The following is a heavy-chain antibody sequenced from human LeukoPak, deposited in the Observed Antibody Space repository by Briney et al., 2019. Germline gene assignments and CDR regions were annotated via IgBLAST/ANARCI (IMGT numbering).Heavy chain of an antibody. Sequence: SETLSLTCTVSGGSINAYYWSWIRQPPGKGLEWIWYIHYSGTTEYNPSLKSRVTISIDTAKNQFSLKLTSVTAADTAVYYCVGGGQWLAFDYWGQGTLVTDSS. CDR1: GGSINAYY. V-gene: IGHV4-59*03. CDR3: VGGGQWLAFDY. J-gene: IGHJ4*02. D-gene: IGHD6-19*01. CDR2: IHYSGTT.